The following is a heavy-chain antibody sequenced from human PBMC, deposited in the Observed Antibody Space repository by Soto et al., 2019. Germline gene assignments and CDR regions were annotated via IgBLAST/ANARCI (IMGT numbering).Heavy chain of an antibody. CDR1: GFSFSPRW. V-gene: IGHV3-74*01. J-gene: IGHJ4*02. CDR2: INADGSTT. Sequence: EVQLVESGGDLVQPGGSLRLSCAASGFSFSPRWIHWVRQAPGKGLVWVSYINADGSTTNYADSVKGRFTISRDNAKNTVYLEMNSLRAEDTAIYYCGGDSNWQPDFWGQGTLVTVSS. CDR3: GGDSNWQPDF. D-gene: IGHD7-27*01.